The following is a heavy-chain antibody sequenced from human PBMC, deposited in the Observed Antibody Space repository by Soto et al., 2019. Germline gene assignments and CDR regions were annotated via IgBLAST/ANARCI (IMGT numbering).Heavy chain of an antibody. D-gene: IGHD3-9*01. J-gene: IGHJ5*02. Sequence: PWGSLGVSCVSSVFKLSGSWMCWVGQAPGRGMEWVANIKQDGRQTPYAASVSGRFAISRDNSKDTLYLHMRGMKVEDTAVYFCARESKYLRHYDAWGPGTLVTVSS. CDR2: IKQDGRQT. CDR1: VFKLSGSW. CDR3: ARESKYLRHYDA. V-gene: IGHV3-7*01.